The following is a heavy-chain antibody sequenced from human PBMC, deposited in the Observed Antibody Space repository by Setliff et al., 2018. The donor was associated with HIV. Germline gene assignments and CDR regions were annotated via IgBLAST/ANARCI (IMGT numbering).Heavy chain of an antibody. D-gene: IGHD2-15*01. CDR3: ARGWICRGGSCYPHYYYYMDV. V-gene: IGHV1-69*13. CDR2: IILRFGTA. J-gene: IGHJ6*03. Sequence: SVKVSCKASGGTFSSFGISWVRQAPGQGLEWMGGIILRFGTANYAQKFQGRVTITADEPTSTAYMELSSLRSDDTAVYYCARGWICRGGSCYPHYYYYMDVWGKGTTVTVSS. CDR1: GGTFSSFG.